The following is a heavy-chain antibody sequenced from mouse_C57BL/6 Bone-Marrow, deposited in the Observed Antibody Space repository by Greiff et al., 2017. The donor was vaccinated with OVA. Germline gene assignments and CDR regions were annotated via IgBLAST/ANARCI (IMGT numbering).Heavy chain of an antibody. J-gene: IGHJ3*01. V-gene: IGHV1-81*01. CDR3: ARSPHYYGSTSWFAY. D-gene: IGHD1-1*01. Sequence: VMLQQSGAELARPGASVTLSCKASGYTFTSYGISWVKQRTGQGLEWIGEIYPRSGNTYYNEKFKGKATLTADKSSSTAYMELRSLTSEDSAVYFCARSPHYYGSTSWFAYWGQGTLVTVSA. CDR2: IYPRSGNT. CDR1: GYTFTSYG.